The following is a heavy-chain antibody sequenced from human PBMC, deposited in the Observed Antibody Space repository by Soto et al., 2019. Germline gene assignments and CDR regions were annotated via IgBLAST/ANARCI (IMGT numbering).Heavy chain of an antibody. Sequence: GGSLRLSCAASGFTFSSYAMSWVRQAPGKGLEWVSAISGSGGSTYYADSVKGRFTISRDNSKNTLYLQMNSLRAEDTAVYYCACPMVRGDYYYMDVWGKGTTVTVSS. CDR2: ISGSGGST. D-gene: IGHD3-10*01. CDR1: GFTFSSYA. J-gene: IGHJ6*03. CDR3: ACPMVRGDYYYMDV. V-gene: IGHV3-23*01.